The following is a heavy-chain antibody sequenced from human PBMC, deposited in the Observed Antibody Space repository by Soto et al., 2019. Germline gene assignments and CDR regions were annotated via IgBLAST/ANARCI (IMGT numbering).Heavy chain of an antibody. CDR1: GGSISSGYYY. Sequence: SETLSLTCTVSGGSISSGYYYWSWIRQPPGKGLEWIGYIYYSGSTYYNPSLKSRVTISVDTSKNQFSLKLSSVTAADTAVYYCARASSGYYPTHFDYWGQGTLVTVSS. CDR2: IYYSGST. D-gene: IGHD3-22*01. CDR3: ARASSGYYPTHFDY. J-gene: IGHJ4*02. V-gene: IGHV4-30-4*01.